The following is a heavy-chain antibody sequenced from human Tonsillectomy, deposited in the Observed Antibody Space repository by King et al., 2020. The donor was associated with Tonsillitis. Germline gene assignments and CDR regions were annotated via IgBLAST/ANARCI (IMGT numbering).Heavy chain of an antibody. V-gene: IGHV3-30-3*01. J-gene: IGHJ6*02. Sequence: VQLVESGGGVVQPGRSLRLSCAASGFTFSSYAMHWVRQAPGKGLEWVVVISYDGSNKYYANSGKGRFTISRDNYKNTLYLQMNSLRAEDTAEYYCVGWLDYDFGMDVWGQGTTVTVSS. CDR2: ISYDGSNK. CDR3: VGWLDYDFGMDV. D-gene: IGHD5-12*01. CDR1: GFTFSSYA.